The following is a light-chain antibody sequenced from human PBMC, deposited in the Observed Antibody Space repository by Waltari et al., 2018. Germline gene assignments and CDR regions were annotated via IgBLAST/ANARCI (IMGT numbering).Light chain of an antibody. CDR3: QQHYSRWT. Sequence: DIQMTQSPSTLSASVGDRVTNTCRASQSIRGSLAWYQQKPGKAPTILIYGASTLQRGVPSRFSGSGTGTEFTLTITSLQPDDFATYYCQQHYSRWTFGQGTRVEIK. CDR2: GAS. V-gene: IGKV1-5*03. J-gene: IGKJ1*01. CDR1: QSIRGS.